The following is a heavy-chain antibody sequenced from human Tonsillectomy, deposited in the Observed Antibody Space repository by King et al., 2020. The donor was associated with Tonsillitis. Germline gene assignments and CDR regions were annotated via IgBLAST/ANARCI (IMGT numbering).Heavy chain of an antibody. D-gene: IGHD3-3*01. CDR2: IHYSGST. CDR1: GGSISSYY. CDR3: AREKVWSGYYCAYGMDV. Sequence: VQLQESGPGLVKPSETLSLTCTVSGGSISSYYWSWIRQPPGKGLEWIGYIHYSGSTNYNHSLKSRVTISIDTSKNQFSLKLSCVTAPDTAVYYCAREKVWSGYYCAYGMDVWGQGTTVTVSS. J-gene: IGHJ6*02. V-gene: IGHV4-59*01.